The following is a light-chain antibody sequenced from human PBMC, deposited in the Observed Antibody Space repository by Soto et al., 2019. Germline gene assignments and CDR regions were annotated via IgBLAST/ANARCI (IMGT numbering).Light chain of an antibody. CDR2: DAS. V-gene: IGKV3-11*01. CDR1: QSVSSY. J-gene: IGKJ5*01. CDR3: QLGIT. Sequence: EIVLTQSPGTLSLSPGERATLSCRASQSVSSYLAWYQQKPGQAPRLLIYDASNRATGIPARFSGSGSGTDFTLTISSLEPEDFAVYYCQLGITFGQGTRLEIK.